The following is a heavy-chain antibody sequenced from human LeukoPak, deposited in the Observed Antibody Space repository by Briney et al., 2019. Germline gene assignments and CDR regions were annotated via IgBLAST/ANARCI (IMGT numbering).Heavy chain of an antibody. CDR3: ARAPPGFSYGPGDY. CDR2: FDPEDGET. Sequence: ASVKVSCKVSGYTLTELSMHWVRQAPGKGLEWMGGFDPEDGETIHAQKFQGRVTTTEDTSTDTAYMELSSLRSEDTAVFYCARAPPGFSYGPGDYWGQGTLVTVSS. D-gene: IGHD3-10*01. J-gene: IGHJ4*02. V-gene: IGHV1-24*01. CDR1: GYTLTELS.